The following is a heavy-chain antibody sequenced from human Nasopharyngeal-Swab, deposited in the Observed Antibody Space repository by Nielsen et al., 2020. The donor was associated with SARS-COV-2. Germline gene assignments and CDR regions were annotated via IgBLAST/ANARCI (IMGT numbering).Heavy chain of an antibody. D-gene: IGHD6-13*01. CDR3: ERDRPGKQKMVLEYYFDY. V-gene: IGHV3-30-3*01. CDR2: ISYDGSNK. CDR1: GFTFSSYA. J-gene: IGHJ4*02. Sequence: GESLKISCAASGFTFSSYAMHWVRQAPGKGLEWVAVISYDGSNKYYADPVKGRFTISRDNSKNKLYLQMNSLRAEDTAVYYCERDRPGKQKMVLEYYFDYWGQGTLVTVSA.